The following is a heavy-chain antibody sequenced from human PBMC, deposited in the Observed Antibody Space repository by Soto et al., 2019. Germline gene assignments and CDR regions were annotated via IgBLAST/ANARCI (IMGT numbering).Heavy chain of an antibody. CDR3: ARVVNDYVWGSYRYGLDY. J-gene: IGHJ4*02. CDR2: INHSGST. D-gene: IGHD3-16*02. V-gene: IGHV4-34*01. Sequence: PSETLSLTCAVYGGSLSGYYWSWIRQPPGKGLEWIGEINHSGSTNYNPSLKSRVTISVDTSKNQFSLKLSSVTAADTAVYYCARVVNDYVWGSYRYGLDYWGQGTLVTVSS. CDR1: GGSLSGYY.